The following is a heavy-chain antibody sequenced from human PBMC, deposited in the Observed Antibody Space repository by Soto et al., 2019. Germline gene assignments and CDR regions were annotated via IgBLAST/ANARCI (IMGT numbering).Heavy chain of an antibody. J-gene: IGHJ6*03. V-gene: IGHV1-18*01. CDR2: ISAFNGNT. Sequence: QDQLVQSGAEVKKPGASVTVSCKASGYSFTNYGVTWVRQAPGQGLEWMGWISAFNGNTHYAQNLQGRVTMTTDASTSTAYMELRGLRSDDTAVYYWAREPGVAPPVAGNTHYYYYMDVWGKGTTVTVSS. D-gene: IGHD6-19*01. CDR1: GYSFTNYG. CDR3: AREPGVAPPVAGNTHYYYYMDV.